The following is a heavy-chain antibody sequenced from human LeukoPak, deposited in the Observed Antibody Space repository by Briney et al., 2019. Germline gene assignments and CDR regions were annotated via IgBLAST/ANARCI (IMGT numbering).Heavy chain of an antibody. CDR1: GGSICSGGYS. CDR3: ASGGYSYGFDY. D-gene: IGHD5-18*01. CDR2: IYHNGNT. Sequence: KPSETLSLTCAVSGGSICSGGYSWSWIRQPPGKGLEWIGYIYHNGNTYYSPSLKSRVTISVDRSKNQLSLKLSSVTAADTAMYYCASGGYSYGFDYWGQGTLVTVSS. J-gene: IGHJ4*02. V-gene: IGHV4-30-2*01.